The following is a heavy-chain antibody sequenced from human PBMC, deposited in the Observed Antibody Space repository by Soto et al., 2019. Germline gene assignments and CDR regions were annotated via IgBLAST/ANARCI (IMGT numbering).Heavy chain of an antibody. D-gene: IGHD6-19*01. J-gene: IGHJ4*02. CDR3: ARPGNSSGWWYFDY. CDR2: IYYSGST. V-gene: IGHV4-39*01. Sequence: QLQLQESGPGLVKPSETLSLTCTVSGGSISSSSYYWGWIRQPPGKGLEWIGSIYYSGSTYYNPSLKSRVTISGDTSKNQVSLKLSSVTAADTAVEYCARPGNSSGWWYFDYWGQGTLVTVSS. CDR1: GGSISSSSYY.